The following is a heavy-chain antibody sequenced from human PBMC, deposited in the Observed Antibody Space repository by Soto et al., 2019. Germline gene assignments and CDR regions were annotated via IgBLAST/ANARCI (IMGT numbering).Heavy chain of an antibody. J-gene: IGHJ5*02. CDR3: ARSYMVRGVANWFDP. CDR2: IYHSGST. V-gene: IGHV4-4*02. D-gene: IGHD3-10*01. CDR1: GGSISSSNW. Sequence: QVQLQESGPGLVKPSGTLSLTCAVSGGSISSSNWWSWVRQPPGKGLEWIGEIYHSGSTNYNPSLKSRVTRSVDKSKNQFALTLSSVTAADTAVYYCARSYMVRGVANWFDPWGQGTLVTVSS.